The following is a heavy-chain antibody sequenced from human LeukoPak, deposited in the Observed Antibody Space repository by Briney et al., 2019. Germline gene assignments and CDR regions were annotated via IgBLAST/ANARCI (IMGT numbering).Heavy chain of an antibody. CDR1: GGSISSYY. CDR2: MYYRGST. V-gene: IGHV4-59*08. J-gene: IGHJ4*02. D-gene: IGHD1-1*01. CDR3: ARRTTGTGPFDY. Sequence: SETLSLTCTVSGGSISSYYWSWIRQPPGKGLEWIAYMYYRGSTNYNPSLKCRVTISVDTSKNQFSLKLSSVTAADTAVYYCARRTTGTGPFDYWGQGTLVTVSS.